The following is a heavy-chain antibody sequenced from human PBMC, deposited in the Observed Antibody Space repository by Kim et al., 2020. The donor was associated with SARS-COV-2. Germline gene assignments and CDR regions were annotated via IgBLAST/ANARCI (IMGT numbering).Heavy chain of an antibody. CDR3: AREDSSGWYYFDY. CDR1: GYTFTSYG. D-gene: IGHD6-19*01. J-gene: IGHJ4*02. CDR2: TIVYNGKT. V-gene: IGHV1-18*01. Sequence: DSVKVSCKDSGYTFTSYGINGVRKVAGQGREWMGWTIVYNGKTNYAQKLQGRVTMTTDTSTSTAYMELRSLRSDDTAVYYCAREDSSGWYYFDYWGQGTMVTVSS.